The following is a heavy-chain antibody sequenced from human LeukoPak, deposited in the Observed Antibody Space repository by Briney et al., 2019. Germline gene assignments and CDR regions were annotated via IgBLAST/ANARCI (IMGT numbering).Heavy chain of an antibody. CDR3: ARVVAATKLYYFDY. D-gene: IGHD2-15*01. Sequence: PSETLSLTCTVSGGSISSYYWSWIRQPPGKGLEWIGYIYYSGSTNYNPSLKSRVTISVDTSKNQFSLKLSSVTAADTAVYYCARVVAATKLYYFDYWGQGTLVTVSS. J-gene: IGHJ4*02. V-gene: IGHV4-59*01. CDR2: IYYSGST. CDR1: GGSISSYY.